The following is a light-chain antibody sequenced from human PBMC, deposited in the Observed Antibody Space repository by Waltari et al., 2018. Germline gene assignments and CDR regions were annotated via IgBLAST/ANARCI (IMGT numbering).Light chain of an antibody. Sequence: AIQMTQSPSSLSASVGDRVKITCRASQGISNGLGWYQQKPGKAPKLLIYDASSVQSGVPARFSGSGAGTDFTLTISSLQPEDFATYYCLQHHNYPLTFGGGTKVEIK. J-gene: IGKJ4*01. CDR3: LQHHNYPLT. CDR1: QGISNG. CDR2: DAS. V-gene: IGKV1-6*01.